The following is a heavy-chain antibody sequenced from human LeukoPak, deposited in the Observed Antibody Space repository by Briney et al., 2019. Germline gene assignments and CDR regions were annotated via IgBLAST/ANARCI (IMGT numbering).Heavy chain of an antibody. CDR3: ERDGTNMVRGVIIRHDF. CDR1: GFTFSSYS. Sequence: SGGSLRLSCAASGFTFSSYSMKWVRQAPGKGLEWVSSISSRSSYIYYADSVKGRFTISRDNAKKSRYLQMNSLRAEGTAVYYRERDGTNMVRGVIIRHDFWGQGNLVTVSS. V-gene: IGHV3-21*01. CDR2: ISSRSSYI. J-gene: IGHJ4*02. D-gene: IGHD3-10*01.